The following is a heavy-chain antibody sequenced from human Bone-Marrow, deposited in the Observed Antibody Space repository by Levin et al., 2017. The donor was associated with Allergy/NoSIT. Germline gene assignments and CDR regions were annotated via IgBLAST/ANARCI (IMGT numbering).Heavy chain of an antibody. CDR1: GFMFNNYA. CDR2: ISGAGSNT. J-gene: IGHJ4*02. CDR3: AKQAITPTHFDY. D-gene: IGHD1-14*01. Sequence: GGSLRLSCAVSGFMFNNYAMTWVRQAPGKGLEWVSAISGAGSNTFYADSVKGRFTISRDNSKNILYLKMDSLRAEDTAVYYCAKQAITPTHFDYWGQGTLVTVSS. V-gene: IGHV3-23*01.